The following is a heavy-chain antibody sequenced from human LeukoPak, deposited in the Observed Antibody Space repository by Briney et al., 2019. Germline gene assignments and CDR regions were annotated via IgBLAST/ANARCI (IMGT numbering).Heavy chain of an antibody. CDR3: ARSGSGYSYDH. D-gene: IGHD3-22*01. Sequence: PGGSLRLSCAASGFTFSSYAMHWVRQAPGKGLEWVSYISSSSYTLDYADSVKGRFTISRDNAKNSLYLQMNSLRAEDTAVYYCARSGSGYSYDHWGQGTLVTVSS. CDR2: ISSSSYTL. V-gene: IGHV3-48*04. CDR1: GFTFSSYA. J-gene: IGHJ4*02.